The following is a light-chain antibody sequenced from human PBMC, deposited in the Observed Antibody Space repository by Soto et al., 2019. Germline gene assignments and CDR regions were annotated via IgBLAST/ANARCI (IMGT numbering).Light chain of an antibody. V-gene: IGKV3-11*01. CDR1: QSISNY. CDR3: QQRSDWPRT. Sequence: EIVLTQSPATLSLSPGERATLSCRASQSISNYLAWYQQKSGQAPRLLIYDASNRATDIPARFSGSGSGTDFTFTISSLEPEDFAVYYCQQRSDWPRTFGQGTKLEIK. CDR2: DAS. J-gene: IGKJ2*01.